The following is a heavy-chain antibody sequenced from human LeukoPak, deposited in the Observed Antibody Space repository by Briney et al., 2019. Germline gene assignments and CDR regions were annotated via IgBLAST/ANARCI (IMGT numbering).Heavy chain of an antibody. CDR1: GFTFSSYS. Sequence: PGGPLRLSCEASGFTFSSYSMNWVRQAPGKGLEWVSSISSSSTYIYYADSVKGRFTISRDNTKNSLYLQMSSLRAEDTAVYYCARDARGYSSSWYYDDYWGQGTLVTVSS. CDR3: ARDARGYSSSWYYDDY. D-gene: IGHD6-13*01. CDR2: ISSSSTYI. J-gene: IGHJ4*02. V-gene: IGHV3-21*01.